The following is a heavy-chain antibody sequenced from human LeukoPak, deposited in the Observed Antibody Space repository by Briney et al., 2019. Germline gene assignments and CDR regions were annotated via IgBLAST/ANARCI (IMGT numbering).Heavy chain of an antibody. CDR3: ARFYYDFWSGYYSAEYFQH. CDR1: GYTFTGYY. V-gene: IGHV1-2*02. CDR2: TNPNSGGT. J-gene: IGHJ1*01. Sequence: ASVKVSCKASGYTFTGYYMHWVRQAPGQGLEWMGWTNPNSGGTNYAQKFQGRVTMTRDTSISTAYMELSRLRSNDTAVYYCARFYYDFWSGYYSAEYFQHWGQGTLVTVSS. D-gene: IGHD3-3*01.